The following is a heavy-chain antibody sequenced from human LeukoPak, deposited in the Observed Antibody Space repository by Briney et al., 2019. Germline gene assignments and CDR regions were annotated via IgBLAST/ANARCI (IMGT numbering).Heavy chain of an antibody. CDR2: IYYSGST. J-gene: IGHJ5*02. Sequence: PSETLSLTCTVSGGSISSYYWSWIRQPPGKGLEWIGYIYYSGSTNYNPSLKSRVTISVDTSKNQFSLKLSSVTAADTAVYCCAREYLHVTKGGVRAKQKRTPEANWFDPWGQGTLVTVSS. CDR3: AREYLHVTKGGVRAKQKRTPEANWFDP. V-gene: IGHV4-59*01. CDR1: GGSISSYY. D-gene: IGHD4-17*01.